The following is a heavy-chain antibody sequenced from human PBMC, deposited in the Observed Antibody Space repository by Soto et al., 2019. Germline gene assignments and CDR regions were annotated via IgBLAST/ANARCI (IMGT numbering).Heavy chain of an antibody. D-gene: IGHD6-13*01. J-gene: IGHJ1*01. CDR1: GYSFTSYW. CDR2: IYPGDSDT. Sequence: GESLKISCKGSGYSFTSYWIGWVRQMPGKGLEWMGIIYPGDSDTRYSPSFQGQVTISADKSISTAYLQWSSLKASDTAMYYCARHPYSSSWYSHFQHWGQGTLVTVSS. CDR3: ARHPYSSSWYSHFQH. V-gene: IGHV5-51*01.